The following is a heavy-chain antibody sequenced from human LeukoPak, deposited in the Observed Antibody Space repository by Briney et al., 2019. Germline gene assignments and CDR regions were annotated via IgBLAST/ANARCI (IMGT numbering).Heavy chain of an antibody. D-gene: IGHD3-22*01. J-gene: IGHJ4*02. CDR2: ISSSGSTI. V-gene: IGHV3-11*01. CDR1: GFTFSDYY. Sequence: GGSLRLSCAASGFTFSDYYMSWIRQAPGKGLEWVSYISSSGSTIYYADSVKGRFTTSRDNAKNSLYLQMNSLRAEDTAVYYCARVRLPTRYYYDSSGYYFDYWGQGTLVTVSS. CDR3: ARVRLPTRYYYDSSGYYFDY.